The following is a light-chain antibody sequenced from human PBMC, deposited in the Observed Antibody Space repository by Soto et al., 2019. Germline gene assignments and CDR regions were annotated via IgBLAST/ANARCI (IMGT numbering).Light chain of an antibody. CDR1: SSDIGAGYR. J-gene: IGLJ2*01. CDR2: NNT. Sequence: QPVLTQPPSVSGAPGERVTISCTGRSSDIGAGYRVRWYQQVPGTAPKLLIYNNTNRPSGLPARFSGSKSGTSASLAISGLQAEDEADYYCQSFDKYLSAVVFGGGTKLTVL. V-gene: IGLV1-40*01. CDR3: QSFDKYLSAVV.